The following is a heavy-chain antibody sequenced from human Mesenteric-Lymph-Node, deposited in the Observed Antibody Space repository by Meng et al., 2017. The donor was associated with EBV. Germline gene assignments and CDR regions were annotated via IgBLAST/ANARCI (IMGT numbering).Heavy chain of an antibody. V-gene: IGHV3-30*04. CDR3: AIIVAAVGDNCFDP. J-gene: IGHJ5*02. CDR2: ISYYGGSN. Sequence: SLSFSCAGSGVPISNCALRRCRQPPAGEVELWAVISYYGGSNYHEESLKSRFTISGDNSKNTLYLQMSSLRAEDTAMYYCAIIVAAVGDNCFDPWGQGTLVTVSS. D-gene: IGHD1-26*01. CDR1: GVPISNCA.